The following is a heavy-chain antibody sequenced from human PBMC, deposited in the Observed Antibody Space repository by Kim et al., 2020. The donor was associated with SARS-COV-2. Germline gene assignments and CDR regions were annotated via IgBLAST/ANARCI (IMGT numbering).Heavy chain of an antibody. V-gene: IGHV3-23*01. CDR3: AKVPVAYTWYLDY. Sequence: YAASVTRRFTSSIDKSQNTLYLQMNSLRAEDTAIYYCAKVPVAYTWYLDYWGQGTLVTVSS. J-gene: IGHJ4*02. D-gene: IGHD4-4*01.